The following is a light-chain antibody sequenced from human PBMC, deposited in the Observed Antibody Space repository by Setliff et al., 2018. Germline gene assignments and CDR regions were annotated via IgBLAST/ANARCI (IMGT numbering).Light chain of an antibody. CDR1: SSDVGKHDL. J-gene: IGLJ3*02. CDR3: SSYAVSIPVL. V-gene: IGLV2-23*02. CDR2: EVT. Sequence: QSVMTQPASVSGSPGQSVTISCAGTSSDVGKHDLFSGYQQSPGKAPTLVIFEVTKRPSGVSNRFSGSKYGNTASLTISGLRADDEADYYCSSYAVSIPVLFHGGTKFTVL.